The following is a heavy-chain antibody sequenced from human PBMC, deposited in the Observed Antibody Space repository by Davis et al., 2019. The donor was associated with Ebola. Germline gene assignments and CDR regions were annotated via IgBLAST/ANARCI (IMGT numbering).Heavy chain of an antibody. CDR1: GGTFSSYA. Sequence: SVKVSCKASGGTFSSYAISWVRQAPGQGLEWMGGIIPIFGTANYAQKFQGRVTITADESTSTAYMELSSLRSEDTAVYYCARYCSGGSRYSYYYYGMDVWGQGTTVTVSS. J-gene: IGHJ6*02. V-gene: IGHV1-69*13. CDR2: IIPIFGTA. D-gene: IGHD2-15*01. CDR3: ARYCSGGSRYSYYYYGMDV.